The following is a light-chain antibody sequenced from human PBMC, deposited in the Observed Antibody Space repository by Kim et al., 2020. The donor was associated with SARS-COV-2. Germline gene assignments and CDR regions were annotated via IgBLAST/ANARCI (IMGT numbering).Light chain of an antibody. J-gene: IGLJ3*02. V-gene: IGLV2-14*03. CDR3: SSYTSSSTLV. CDR2: DVS. Sequence: GQSITISCPGTSSDVGDYDYVSWYQQHPGKAPKLMIYDVSNRPSGVSNRFSGSKSGNTASLTISGLQAEDEADYYCSSYTSSSTLVFGGGTQLTVL. CDR1: SSDVGDYDY.